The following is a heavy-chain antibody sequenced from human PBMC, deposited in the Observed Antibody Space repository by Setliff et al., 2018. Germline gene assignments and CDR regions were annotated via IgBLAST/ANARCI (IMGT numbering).Heavy chain of an antibody. CDR3: ARVRNTQNGFFDY. CDR1: GYSISSGYY. J-gene: IGHJ4*02. D-gene: IGHD1-1*01. Sequence: PSETLSLTCGVSGYSISSGYYWGWIRQPPGKGLEWIATTFHRGSAYFNPSLKSRVTISADTSKNEFSLRLTSVTAADTAIYYCARVRNTQNGFFDYWSQGTLVTVSS. V-gene: IGHV4-38-2*01. CDR2: TFHRGSA.